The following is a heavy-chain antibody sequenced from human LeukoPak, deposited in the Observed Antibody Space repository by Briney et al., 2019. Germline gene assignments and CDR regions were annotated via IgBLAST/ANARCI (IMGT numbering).Heavy chain of an antibody. CDR2: IYPGDSDT. V-gene: IGHV5-51*01. CDR3: ARGLSPIVVVPASFDP. J-gene: IGHJ5*02. Sequence: GESLKISCKGSGYSFTSYWIGWVSQMPGKGLEWMGIIYPGDSDTRYSPSFQGQVTISADKSISTAYLQWSSLKASDTAMYYCARGLSPIVVVPASFDPWGQGTLVTVSS. D-gene: IGHD2-2*01. CDR1: GYSFTSYW.